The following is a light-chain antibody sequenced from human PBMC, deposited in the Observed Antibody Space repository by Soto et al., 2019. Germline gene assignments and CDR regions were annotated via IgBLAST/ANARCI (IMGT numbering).Light chain of an antibody. V-gene: IGKV3D-15*01. CDR2: AAS. CDR3: QQYNNWPAIT. J-gene: IGKJ5*01. CDR1: QSIRSN. Sequence: EILMTQSPPTLSVSPGQRASLSCSASQSIRSNLAWYQQRPGQPPRLLIYAASTRATGIPARFSGSGSGTEFTLTISSLQSEDFAVYYCQQYNNWPAITFGQGTRLEIK.